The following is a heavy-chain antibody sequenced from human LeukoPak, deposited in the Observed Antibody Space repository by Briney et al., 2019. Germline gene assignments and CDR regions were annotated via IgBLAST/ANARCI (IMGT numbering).Heavy chain of an antibody. CDR2: IKQDGSEK. CDR3: ARESPRLRFLEWLSPLFDY. J-gene: IGHJ4*02. CDR1: GFTFSSYW. V-gene: IGHV3-7*01. Sequence: GGSLRLSCAASGFTFSSYWMSWVRQAPGKGLEWVANIKQDGSEKYYVDSVKGRFTISRDNAKNSLYLQMNSLRAEDTAVYYCARESPRLRFLEWLSPLFDYWGQGTLVTVSS. D-gene: IGHD3-3*01.